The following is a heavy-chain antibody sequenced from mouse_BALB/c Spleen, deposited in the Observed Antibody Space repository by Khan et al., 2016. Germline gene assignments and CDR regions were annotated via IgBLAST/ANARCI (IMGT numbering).Heavy chain of an antibody. Sequence: VQLQQPGAELVRLGALVKLSCTSSGFIIKVYYIHWVRQRPVQGQEGIGWIDSENGDTEYAPKFQGKATMTALSSSNTAHLHLSSLTSEDTAVVYCNAGYGISDGLDYWARGPS. V-gene: IGHV14-4*02. CDR1: GFIIKVYY. J-gene: IGHJ4*01. CDR2: IDSENGDT. D-gene: IGHD2-1*01. CDR3: NAGYGISDGLDY.